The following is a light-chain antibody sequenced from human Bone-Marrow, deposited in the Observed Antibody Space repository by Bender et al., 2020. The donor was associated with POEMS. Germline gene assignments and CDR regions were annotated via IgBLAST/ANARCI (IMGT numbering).Light chain of an antibody. V-gene: IGLV3-1*01. CDR3: QEGETYSAI. Sequence: SYEVTQPPSVSVSPGQTASITCSGDDLGDKYVAWYQQKPGQSPVLVIYQDTKRPSGIPERFSGSNSGNTATLTISGTQALDEADDYCQEGETYSAIFGGGTNLTVL. CDR1: DLGDKY. J-gene: IGLJ2*01. CDR2: QDT.